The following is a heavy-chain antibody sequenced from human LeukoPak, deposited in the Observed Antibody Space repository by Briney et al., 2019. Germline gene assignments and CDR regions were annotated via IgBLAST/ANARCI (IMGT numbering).Heavy chain of an antibody. V-gene: IGHV4-59*10. CDR1: GGSFSGTY. CDR3: ARGPRRSSWFVRGPPPRGHYMDV. Sequence: SETLSLTFAGYGGSFSGTYWSWIRQPPGKGLEWIGYIFTTWTTDYNPALMTRLPLSIATSKNQFSLKLRSVTAAAPAVYYCARGPRRSSWFVRGPPPRGHYMDVWGKGITVTVSS. CDR2: IFTTWTT. D-gene: IGHD6-13*01. J-gene: IGHJ6*03.